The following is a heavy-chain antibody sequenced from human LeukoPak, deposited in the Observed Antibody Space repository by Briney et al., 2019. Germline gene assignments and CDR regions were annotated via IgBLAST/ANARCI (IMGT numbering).Heavy chain of an antibody. J-gene: IGHJ4*02. CDR3: AREYSSSHGFDY. CDR2: VYYTGNI. V-gene: IGHV4-39*01. D-gene: IGHD6-6*01. Sequence: SETLSLTCTVSGGSVSSSSYYWGWIRQSPGKGLEWIGSVYYTGNIFQNPSLKSRIAISVDMSKNQFSLRLRSVTAADTAVYFCAREYSSSHGFDYWGQGTQVTVSS. CDR1: GGSVSSSSYY.